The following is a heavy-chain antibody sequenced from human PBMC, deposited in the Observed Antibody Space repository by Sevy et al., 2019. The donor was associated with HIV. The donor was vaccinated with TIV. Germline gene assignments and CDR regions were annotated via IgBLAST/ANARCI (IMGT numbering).Heavy chain of an antibody. J-gene: IGHJ4*02. D-gene: IGHD3-3*01. CDR1: GFTFRTYS. Sequence: GGSLRLSCAASGFTFRTYSMNWVRQAPGKGLEWLSSISDDSRYIYYSDSVKVRFTISRANAKNLLYLQMNNLRVEDTAIYYCARDFTMFGVVSGIDYWGQGNLVTVSS. V-gene: IGHV3-21*04. CDR3: ARDFTMFGVVSGIDY. CDR2: ISDDSRYI.